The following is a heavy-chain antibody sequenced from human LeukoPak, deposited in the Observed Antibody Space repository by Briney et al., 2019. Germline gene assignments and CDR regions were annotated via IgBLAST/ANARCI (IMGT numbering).Heavy chain of an antibody. Sequence: GGSLRLSCAASGFTFSSYVMSWVRQTPGKGLEWVSAISGSGDDTYYADSVKGRFTISRDNSKNTLYPQMNSLRAEDTAVYYCAKGCSGGSCYSFDYWGQGTLVTVSS. CDR2: ISGSGDDT. V-gene: IGHV3-23*01. CDR3: AKGCSGGSCYSFDY. D-gene: IGHD2-15*01. J-gene: IGHJ4*02. CDR1: GFTFSSYV.